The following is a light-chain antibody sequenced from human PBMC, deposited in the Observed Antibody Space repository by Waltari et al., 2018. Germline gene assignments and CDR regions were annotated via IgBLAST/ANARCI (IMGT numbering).Light chain of an antibody. J-gene: IGKJ1*01. CDR2: DAS. CDR3: NQRATWPRT. CDR1: QSVSSY. Sequence: EIVLTQSPATLSLSPGERATLSCRASQSVSSYLAWYQQKPGQAPRLLIYDASTRATGIPARFSGSESGTDFTLTITNLEPEDSAVYYCNQRATWPRTFGQGTKVEIQ. V-gene: IGKV3-11*01.